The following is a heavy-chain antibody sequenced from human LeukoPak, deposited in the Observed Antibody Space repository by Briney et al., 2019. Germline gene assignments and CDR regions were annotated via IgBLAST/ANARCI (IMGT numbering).Heavy chain of an antibody. CDR3: ARSITGVENSDWLRWFDP. CDR1: GDSVSTNSAT. D-gene: IGHD3-9*01. V-gene: IGHV6-1*01. J-gene: IGHJ5*02. Sequence: SQTLSLTCAISGDSVSTNSATWNWIRQSPSRGLEWLGRTYYTSKFYNDYAVSMKSRITINPDTSKNQFSLQLNSVTPEDTAVYYCARSITGVENSDWLRWFDPWGQGTLVTVSS. CDR2: TYYTSKFYN.